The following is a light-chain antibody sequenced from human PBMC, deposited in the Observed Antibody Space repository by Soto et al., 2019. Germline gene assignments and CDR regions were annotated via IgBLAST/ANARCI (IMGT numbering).Light chain of an antibody. CDR1: QNVSSY. CDR2: DAS. V-gene: IGKV3-11*01. CDR3: QQRRIWPLT. J-gene: IGKJ4*01. Sequence: EIVVTQSPAILSLSPGERATLSCRASQNVSSYLAWYQQKPGQAPRLLIYDASNRATGIPAMFSGSGSGTDFTLTISSLEPEDSAVDYCQQRRIWPLTFGGGNKVEIK.